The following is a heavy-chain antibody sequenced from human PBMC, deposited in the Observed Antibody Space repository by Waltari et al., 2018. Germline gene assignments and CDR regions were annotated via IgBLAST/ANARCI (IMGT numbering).Heavy chain of an antibody. CDR3: ARVRLSSGYDIDY. D-gene: IGHD6-13*01. V-gene: IGHV3-66*02. Sequence: EVQLVESGGGLVQPGGSLRLSCAASGFTVSSNYMSWVRQATGQGLEWGSVTYSGGSTYYADSVKGRVTISRDKSKNTLYLQRNSLGAEDTAVYDCARVRLSSGYDIDYWGQGTLVTVSS. CDR2: TYSGGST. J-gene: IGHJ4*02. CDR1: GFTVSSNY.